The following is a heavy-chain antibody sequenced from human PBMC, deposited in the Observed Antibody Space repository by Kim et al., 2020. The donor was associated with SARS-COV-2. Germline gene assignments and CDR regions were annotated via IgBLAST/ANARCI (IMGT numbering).Heavy chain of an antibody. Sequence: GGSLRLSCAASGFTFSSYGMHWVRQAPGKGLEWVAVIWYDGSNKYYADSVKGRFTISRDNSKNTLYLQMNSLRAEDTAVYYCARGEAGNYYDSPLDWFDPWGQGTLVTVSS. J-gene: IGHJ5*02. CDR2: IWYDGSNK. CDR1: GFTFSSYG. CDR3: ARGEAGNYYDSPLDWFDP. D-gene: IGHD3-22*01. V-gene: IGHV3-33*01.